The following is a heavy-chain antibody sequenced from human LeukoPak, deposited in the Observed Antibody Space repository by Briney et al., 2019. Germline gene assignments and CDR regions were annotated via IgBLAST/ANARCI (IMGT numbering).Heavy chain of an antibody. D-gene: IGHD6-6*01. Sequence: GASVKVSCKASGYTFTSYYINWVRQATGQGLEWMGWMNPNSGNTGYAQKFQGRVTITRNTSISTAYMELSSLRPEDTAVYYCARGQQLGDFDYWGQGTLVTVSS. J-gene: IGHJ4*02. V-gene: IGHV1-8*03. CDR3: ARGQQLGDFDY. CDR1: GYTFTSYY. CDR2: MNPNSGNT.